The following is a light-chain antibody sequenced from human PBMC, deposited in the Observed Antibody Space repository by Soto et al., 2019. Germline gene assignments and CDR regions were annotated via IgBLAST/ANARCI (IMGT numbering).Light chain of an antibody. CDR2: EVS. CDR1: QSLLHITGETF. J-gene: IGKJ5*01. V-gene: IGKV2D-29*02. Sequence: DVVMTQTPLSLSVAAGQPSSICCKSFQSLLHITGETFLFWYLQKPGQSPQLLIYEVSTRVSGVPDRFSGSGSGTDFTLEISRVETDDVGIYYCMQSTQLPPTFGQGTRLEIK. CDR3: MQSTQLPPT.